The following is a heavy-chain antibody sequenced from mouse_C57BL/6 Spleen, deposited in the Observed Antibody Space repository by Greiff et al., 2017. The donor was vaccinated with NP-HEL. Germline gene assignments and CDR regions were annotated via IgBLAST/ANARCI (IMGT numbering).Heavy chain of an antibody. CDR1: GYTFTSYW. J-gene: IGHJ2*01. D-gene: IGHD1-1*01. CDR2: INPSSGYT. Sequence: QVQLQQSGAELAKPGASVKLSCKASGYTFTSYWMHWVKQRPGQGLEWIGYINPSSGYTKYNQKFKDKATLTADKSSSTAYMQLSSLTDEDSAVYYCARGDGSSYVPFDYWGQGTTLTVSS. V-gene: IGHV1-7*01. CDR3: ARGDGSSYVPFDY.